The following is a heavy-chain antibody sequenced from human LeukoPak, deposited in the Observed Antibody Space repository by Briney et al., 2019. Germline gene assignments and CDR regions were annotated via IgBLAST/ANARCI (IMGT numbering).Heavy chain of an antibody. V-gene: IGHV4-39*01. CDR1: GGSISGSSYY. D-gene: IGHD3-22*01. CDR2: IYYSGST. J-gene: IGHJ4*02. Sequence: SETLSLTCTVSGGSISGSSYYWGWIRQPPGKGLEWIGSIYYSGSTYYNPSLKSRVTISVDTSKNQFSLKLSSVTAADTAVYYCARHWYYDSGGYPDYWGQGALITVSS. CDR3: ARHWYYDSGGYPDY.